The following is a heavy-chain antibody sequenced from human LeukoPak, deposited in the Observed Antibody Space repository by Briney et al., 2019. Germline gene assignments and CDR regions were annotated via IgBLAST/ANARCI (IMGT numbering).Heavy chain of an antibody. CDR2: IRSKANSYAT. CDR3: YGNWFDP. J-gene: IGHJ5*02. V-gene: IGHV3-73*01. D-gene: IGHD3-10*01. CDR1: GFTFSSYA. Sequence: GGSLRLSCAASGFTFSSYAMSWVRQASGKGLEWVGRIRSKANSYATAYAASVKGRFTISRDDSKNTAYLQMNSLKTEDTAVYYCYGNWFDPWGQGTLVTVSS.